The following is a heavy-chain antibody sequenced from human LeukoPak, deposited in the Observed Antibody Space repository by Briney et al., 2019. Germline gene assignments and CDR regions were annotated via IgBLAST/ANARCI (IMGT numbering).Heavy chain of an antibody. D-gene: IGHD2/OR15-2a*01. CDR1: GGTFSSYA. V-gene: IGHV1-69*06. CDR3: VLGNIYWYFDL. Sequence: SVKVSCKASGGTFSSYAISWVRQAPGQGLEWMGGINPIFGTANYAQKFQGRVTITADKSTSTAYMELSSLRSEDTAVYYCVLGNIYWYFDLWGRGTLVTVSS. CDR2: INPIFGTA. J-gene: IGHJ2*01.